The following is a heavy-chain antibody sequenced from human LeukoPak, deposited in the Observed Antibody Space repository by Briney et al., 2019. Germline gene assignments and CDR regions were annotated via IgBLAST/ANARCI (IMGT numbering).Heavy chain of an antibody. D-gene: IGHD3-3*01. CDR3: AKYGPGFGVVIEYFMDV. CDR1: GFDFTAYG. CDR2: ISASGLDT. Sequence: PGGSLRLSCAASGFDFTAYGMSWVRQAPRKGMGWVSGISASGLDTYYADSVTGRLTISRDNSKNTVHLLMNSLRAEDSGMYYCAKYGPGFGVVIEYFMDVWGKGTRVTVSS. V-gene: IGHV3-23*01. J-gene: IGHJ6*03.